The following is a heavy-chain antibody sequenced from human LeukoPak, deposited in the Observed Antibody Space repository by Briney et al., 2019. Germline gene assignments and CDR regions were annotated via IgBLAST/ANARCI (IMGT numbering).Heavy chain of an antibody. CDR3: AREAVVTAVDV. D-gene: IGHD2-21*02. J-gene: IGHJ6*04. CDR2: IYYSGST. V-gene: IGHV4-59*01. Sequence: SETLSLTCTVSGGSISSYYWSWLRQPPGKGLEWIGYIYYSGSTNYNPSLKSRVTISVDTSKNQFSLKLSSVTAADTAVYYCAREAVVTAVDVWGKGTTVTVSS. CDR1: GGSISSYY.